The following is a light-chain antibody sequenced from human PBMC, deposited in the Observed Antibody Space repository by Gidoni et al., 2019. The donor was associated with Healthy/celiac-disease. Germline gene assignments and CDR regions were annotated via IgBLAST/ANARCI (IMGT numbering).Light chain of an antibody. Sequence: QSVLTQRPSASGTPGQRVTISCSGSSSTIGRNTVNWYQQLPGTAPKVLIYRNNQRPSGVPDRFSGSKSGTSASLAISGLQSEDEADYYCAAWDDSLSGWVFGGGTKLTVL. CDR2: RNN. CDR3: AAWDDSLSGWV. CDR1: SSTIGRNT. J-gene: IGLJ3*02. V-gene: IGLV1-44*01.